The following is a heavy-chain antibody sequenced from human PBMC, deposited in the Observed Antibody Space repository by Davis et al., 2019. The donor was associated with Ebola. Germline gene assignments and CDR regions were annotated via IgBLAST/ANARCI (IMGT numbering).Heavy chain of an antibody. CDR1: RHTFTTYP. V-gene: IGHV1-3*01. Sequence: AASVTVSRKASRHTFTTYPMHWVRQAPGQRLEWMGWTNGGNGNTKYSQKFQGRVTITRDTSASTAYMELSSLRSEDTAVYYCARGTLFSIVVVTAIPFDPWGQGTLVTVSS. J-gene: IGHJ5*02. CDR2: TNGGNGNT. CDR3: ARGTLFSIVVVTAIPFDP. D-gene: IGHD2-21*02.